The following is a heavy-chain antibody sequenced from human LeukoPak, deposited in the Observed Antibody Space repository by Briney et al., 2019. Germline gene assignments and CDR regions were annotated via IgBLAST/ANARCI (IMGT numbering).Heavy chain of an antibody. CDR1: GGSFSGYY. D-gene: IGHD6-13*01. CDR2: INHSGST. J-gene: IGHJ4*02. V-gene: IGHV4-34*01. CDR3: ARSLPARIAAAANFIDY. Sequence: SETLSLTCAVYGGSFSGYYWSWIRQPPGKGLEWIGEINHSGSTNYNPSLKSRVTISVDTSKNQFSLKLSSVTAADTAVYYCARSLPARIAAAANFIDYWGQGTLVTVSS.